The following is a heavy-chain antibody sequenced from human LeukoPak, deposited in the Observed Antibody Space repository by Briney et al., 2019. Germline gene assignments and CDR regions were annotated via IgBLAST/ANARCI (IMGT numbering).Heavy chain of an antibody. J-gene: IGHJ4*02. CDR1: GGSITSTNYY. Sequence: SETLSVTCTVSGGSITSTNYYWAWIRQPPRKGLEWIGNIYYRGSTNYNPSLKSRVTISVDTSKNQFSLKLSSVTAADTAVYYCAREVLGYYDSSGYFDYWGQGTLVTVSS. V-gene: IGHV4-39*07. D-gene: IGHD3-22*01. CDR3: AREVLGYYDSSGYFDY. CDR2: IYYRGST.